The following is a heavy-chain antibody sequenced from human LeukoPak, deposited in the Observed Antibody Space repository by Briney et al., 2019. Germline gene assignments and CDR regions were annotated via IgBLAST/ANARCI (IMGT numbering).Heavy chain of an antibody. CDR3: ARDPGYNYGFDY. CDR1: GFTFSSYA. CDR2: ISGSGGST. Sequence: GGSLRLSCAASGFTFSSYAMNWVRQAPGKGLEWVSAISGSGGSTYYADSVKGRFTIFRDNSKNTLYLQMNSLRAEDTAVYYCARDPGYNYGFDYWGQGTLVTVSS. J-gene: IGHJ4*02. V-gene: IGHV3-23*01. D-gene: IGHD5-18*01.